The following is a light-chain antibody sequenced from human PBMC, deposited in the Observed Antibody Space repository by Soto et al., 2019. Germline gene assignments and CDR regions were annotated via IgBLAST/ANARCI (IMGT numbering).Light chain of an antibody. CDR1: SSDVGGYDY. V-gene: IGLV2-14*01. J-gene: IGLJ2*01. Sequence: QSVLTQPASVSGSPGQSITISCTGTSSDVGGYDYVSWYQQHPGKAPKLIIYEVTKRPSGVSTRFSGSKSGNTASLTISGLQAEDEADYSCSSYTNNNYVIFGGGTQLTVL. CDR3: SSYTNNNYVI. CDR2: EVT.